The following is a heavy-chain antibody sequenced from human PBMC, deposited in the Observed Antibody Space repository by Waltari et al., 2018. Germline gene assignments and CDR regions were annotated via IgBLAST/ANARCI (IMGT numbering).Heavy chain of an antibody. CDR2: INPGGSEK. Sequence: EMLLVESGGDLVQPGGSLRISCAASGFTFSGFSMSWARQAPGKGLEWVAKINPGGSEKSYVDSLKGRFTISRDNAKNSLYLQMNSLRAEDTALYYCAKYSGYDLNLWGQGTLVTV. CDR3: AKYSGYDLNL. D-gene: IGHD5-12*01. CDR1: GFTFSGFS. J-gene: IGHJ5*02. V-gene: IGHV3-7*01.